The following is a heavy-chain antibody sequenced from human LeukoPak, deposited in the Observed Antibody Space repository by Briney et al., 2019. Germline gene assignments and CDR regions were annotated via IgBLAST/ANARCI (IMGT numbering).Heavy chain of an antibody. CDR1: GGSISSSSYY. CDR2: IYYSGST. Sequence: SETLSLTCTVSGGSISSSSYYWGWIRQPPGKGLEWIGSIYYSGSTYYSPSLKSRVTISVDTSKNQFSLKLSSVTAAVTAVYYCASSIAAAGTTAAFDYWGQGTLVTVSS. V-gene: IGHV4-39*07. D-gene: IGHD6-13*01. J-gene: IGHJ4*02. CDR3: ASSIAAAGTTAAFDY.